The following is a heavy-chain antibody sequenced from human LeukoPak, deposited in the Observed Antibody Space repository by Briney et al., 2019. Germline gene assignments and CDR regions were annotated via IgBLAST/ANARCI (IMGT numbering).Heavy chain of an antibody. CDR3: ARVERVSRRTYFDY. CDR2: ISGSGGST. J-gene: IGHJ4*02. Sequence: GGSLRLSCAASGFTFSSYAMSWVRQAPGKGLEWVSAISGSGGSTYYADSVKGRFTISRDNSKNTLYLQMNSLRAEDTAVYYCARVERVSRRTYFDYWGQGTLVTVSS. V-gene: IGHV3-23*01. D-gene: IGHD1-1*01. CDR1: GFTFSSYA.